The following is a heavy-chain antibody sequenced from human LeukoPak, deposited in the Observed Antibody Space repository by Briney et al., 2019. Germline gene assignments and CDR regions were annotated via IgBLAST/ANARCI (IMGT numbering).Heavy chain of an antibody. D-gene: IGHD5-12*01. J-gene: IGHJ6*03. V-gene: IGHV3-30*18. Sequence: EGSLRLSCAASGFTFSSYGMHWVRQAPGKGLEWVALISYDGSNKYYADSVKGRFTISRDNSKNTLYLQMNSLRAEDTAVYYCAKAGLRLDHYYYMDVWGKGTTVTVSS. CDR1: GFTFSSYG. CDR2: ISYDGSNK. CDR3: AKAGLRLDHYYYMDV.